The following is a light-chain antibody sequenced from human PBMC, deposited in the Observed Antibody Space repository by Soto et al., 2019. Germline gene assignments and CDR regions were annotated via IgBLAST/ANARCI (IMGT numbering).Light chain of an antibody. V-gene: IGKV1-5*03. CDR2: KAS. CDR1: QSISSW. CDR3: QQYNGYSLT. J-gene: IGKJ4*01. Sequence: DIQMTQSPSSLSASVGDRVTITCRASQSISSWLAWYQQKPGKVPKLLIYKASTLESGVPSRFSGSGSGTEFTLTISSLQPDDLATYYCQQYNGYSLTFGGGTKVEI.